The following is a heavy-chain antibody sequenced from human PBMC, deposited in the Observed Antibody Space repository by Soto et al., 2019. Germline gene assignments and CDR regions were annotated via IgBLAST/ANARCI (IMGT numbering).Heavy chain of an antibody. CDR2: IYYSGST. V-gene: IGHV4-39*01. Sequence: PSETLSLTCTVSGGSISSSSYYWGWIRQPPGKGLEWIGSIYYSGSTYYNPSLKSRVTISVDTSKNQFSLKLSSVTAADTAVYYCARQGIVVVTAALHWIDPWGQGTLVSVSS. J-gene: IGHJ5*02. D-gene: IGHD2-2*02. CDR1: GGSISSSSYY. CDR3: ARQGIVVVTAALHWIDP.